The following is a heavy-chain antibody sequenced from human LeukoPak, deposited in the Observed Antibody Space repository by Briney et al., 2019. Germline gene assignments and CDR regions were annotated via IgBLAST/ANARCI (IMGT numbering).Heavy chain of an antibody. Sequence: GGSLRLSCVASGFPFSSYWMTWVRQAPGKGLEWVANIKQDGSKKSYVDSVKGRFTISRDNAKNSLYLQMNSLRAEDTAVYYCARLKIDGTHFDYWGQGTLVTVSS. CDR2: IKQDGSKK. CDR3: ARLKIDGTHFDY. V-gene: IGHV3-7*03. CDR1: GFPFSSYW. J-gene: IGHJ4*02.